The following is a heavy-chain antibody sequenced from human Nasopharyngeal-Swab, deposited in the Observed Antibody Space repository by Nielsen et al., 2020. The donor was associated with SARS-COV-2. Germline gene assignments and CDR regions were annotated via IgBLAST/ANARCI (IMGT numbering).Heavy chain of an antibody. J-gene: IGHJ6*02. CDR2: IYSGGST. V-gene: IGHV3-53*01. Sequence: GESLKISCAASGFTVSSNYTSWVRQAPGKGLEWVSVIYSGGSTYYADSVKGRFTISRDNSKNTLYLQMNSLRAEDTAVYYCARARYYYYYGMDVWGQGTTVTVSS. CDR3: ARARYYYYYGMDV. CDR1: GFTVSSNY.